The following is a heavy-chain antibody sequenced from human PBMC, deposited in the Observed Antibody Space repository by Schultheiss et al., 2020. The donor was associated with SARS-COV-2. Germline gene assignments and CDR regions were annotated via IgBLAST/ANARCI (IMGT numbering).Heavy chain of an antibody. CDR2: IYYSGST. J-gene: IGHJ4*02. CDR1: GGSISSYY. V-gene: IGHV4-59*08. D-gene: IGHD6-19*01. Sequence: SETLSLTCTVSGGSISSYYWSWIRQPPGKGLEWIGYIYYSGSTNYNPSLKSRVTISVDTSKNQFSLKLSSVTAADTAVYYCASTTVAGTFYFDYWGQGTLVTAPQ. CDR3: ASTTVAGTFYFDY.